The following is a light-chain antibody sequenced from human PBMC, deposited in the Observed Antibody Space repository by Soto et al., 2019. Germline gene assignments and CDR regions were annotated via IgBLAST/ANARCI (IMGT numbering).Light chain of an antibody. V-gene: IGKV3-15*01. CDR2: GAS. Sequence: EILMRQSPATLSVSPGASATLSCRASQSVSTNLAWYQQKPGQVPRVLIYGASTRATEIPARFSGSGSWTEFTLTIDSLQSEDFAVYYCQQYNNWPRTFGQGTKVDIK. CDR3: QQYNNWPRT. J-gene: IGKJ1*01. CDR1: QSVSTN.